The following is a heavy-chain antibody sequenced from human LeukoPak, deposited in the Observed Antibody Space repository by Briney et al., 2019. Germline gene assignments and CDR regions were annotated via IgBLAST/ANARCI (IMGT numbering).Heavy chain of an antibody. CDR1: GYSISSGYY. D-gene: IGHD2-15*01. CDR3: ATRSAATRGSPYHMDV. CDR2: IYHSGST. V-gene: IGHV4-38-2*01. Sequence: KPSETLSLTCAVSGYSISSGYYWGWIRQPPGKGLEWIGSIYHSGSTYYNPSLKSRVTISVDTSKNQFSLKLSSVTAADTAVYYCATRSAATRGSPYHMDVWGKGTTVTVSS. J-gene: IGHJ6*03.